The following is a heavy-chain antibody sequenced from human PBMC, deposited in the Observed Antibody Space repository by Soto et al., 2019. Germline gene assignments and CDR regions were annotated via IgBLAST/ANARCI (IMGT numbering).Heavy chain of an antibody. CDR1: GGTFSSYA. D-gene: IGHD1-26*01. Sequence: ASVKVSCKASGGTFSSYAISWVRQAPGQGLEWMGGIVPIFGPANYAQKFQGRVTITADESTSTAYLELSSLRSEDTAVYYCARALRWEPLPGKSGLDPWGQGTLVTVSS. CDR2: IVPIFGPA. V-gene: IGHV1-69*13. CDR3: ARALRWEPLPGKSGLDP. J-gene: IGHJ5*02.